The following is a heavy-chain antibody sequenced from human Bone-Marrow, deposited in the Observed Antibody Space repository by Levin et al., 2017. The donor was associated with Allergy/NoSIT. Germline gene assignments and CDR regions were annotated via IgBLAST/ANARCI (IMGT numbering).Heavy chain of an antibody. CDR3: AKDAITMVRGVIITAWFDP. D-gene: IGHD3-10*01. V-gene: IGHV3-30*18. J-gene: IGHJ5*02. CDR1: GFTFSSYG. CDR2: ISYDGSNK. Sequence: GGSLRLSCAASGFTFSSYGMHWVRQAPGKGLEWVAVISYDGSNKYYADSVKGRFTISRDNSKNTLYLQMNSLRAEDTAVYYCAKDAITMVRGVIITAWFDPWGQGTLVTVSS.